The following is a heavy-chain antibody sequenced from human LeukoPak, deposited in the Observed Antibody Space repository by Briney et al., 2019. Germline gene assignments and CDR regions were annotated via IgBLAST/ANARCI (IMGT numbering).Heavy chain of an antibody. CDR1: GYTFTSYY. Sequence: GASVKVSCKASGYTFTSYYMHWVRQAPGQGLEWMGIINPSGASTSYAQKFQGWVTMTRDTSISTAYMELSRLRSDDTAVYYCARADGSGSFYGMDVWGQGTTVTVSS. V-gene: IGHV1-46*01. CDR3: ARADGSGSFYGMDV. CDR2: INPSGAST. J-gene: IGHJ6*02. D-gene: IGHD3-10*01.